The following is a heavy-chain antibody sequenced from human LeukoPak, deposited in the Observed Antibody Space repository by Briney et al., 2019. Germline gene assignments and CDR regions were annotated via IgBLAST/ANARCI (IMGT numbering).Heavy chain of an antibody. Sequence: PGGSLRLSCAPSGFTFTNYAMSWVRQAPGKGLEWVSSITGSGDSAYYADSVKGRFTISRDNSEDTLYLQMNSLRAEDTAIYFCAKDEAWRPAADWGQGTLVTVSS. V-gene: IGHV3-23*01. D-gene: IGHD2-2*01. CDR1: GFTFTNYA. CDR3: AKDEAWRPAAD. CDR2: ITGSGDSA. J-gene: IGHJ4*02.